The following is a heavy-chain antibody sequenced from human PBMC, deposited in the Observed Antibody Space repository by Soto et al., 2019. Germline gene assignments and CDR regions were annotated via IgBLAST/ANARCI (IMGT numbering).Heavy chain of an antibody. D-gene: IGHD6-13*01. V-gene: IGHV4-34*01. J-gene: IGHJ5*02. CDR2: INHSGST. Sequence: QVQLQQWGAGLLKPSETLSLTCAVYGESFSGYYWSWIRQPPGKGLEWIGEINHSGSTNYNPSLKSQDTISVDTSKNQFSLKLSSVTAADTAVYYCARGSSWYGWFDPWGQGTLVTVSS. CDR3: ARGSSWYGWFDP. CDR1: GESFSGYY.